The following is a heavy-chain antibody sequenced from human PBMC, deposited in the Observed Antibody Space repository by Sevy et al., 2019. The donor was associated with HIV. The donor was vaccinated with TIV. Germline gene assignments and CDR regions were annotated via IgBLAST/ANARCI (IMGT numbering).Heavy chain of an antibody. CDR3: ATTKDYYDSSGYPFDY. D-gene: IGHD3-22*01. J-gene: IGHJ4*02. CDR1: GYTLTELS. V-gene: IGHV1-24*01. Sequence: ASEKVSCKVSGYTLTELSMHWVRQAPGKGLEWMGTFDPEDDETIYAQKFQGRVTMTEDTSTDTAYMELSSLRSEDTAVYYCATTKDYYDSSGYPFDYWGQGTLVTVSS. CDR2: FDPEDDET.